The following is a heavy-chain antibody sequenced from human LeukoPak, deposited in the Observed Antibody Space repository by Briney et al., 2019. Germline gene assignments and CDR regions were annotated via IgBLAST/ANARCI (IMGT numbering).Heavy chain of an antibody. Sequence: SETLSLTCTVSGRSLNSYSWRWIRQPARRGMGWGGYLFYSGSTNYNTSLKSRVTISVDTSKSQFSLKLSSVTAADTAVYYCARHSGSGWYPFDYWGQGTLVTVSS. J-gene: IGHJ4*02. CDR2: LFYSGST. D-gene: IGHD6-19*01. CDR3: ARHSGSGWYPFDY. V-gene: IGHV4-59*08. CDR1: GRSLNSYS.